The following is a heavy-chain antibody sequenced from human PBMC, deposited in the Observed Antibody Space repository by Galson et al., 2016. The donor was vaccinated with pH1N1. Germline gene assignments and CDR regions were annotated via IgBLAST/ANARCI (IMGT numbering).Heavy chain of an antibody. V-gene: IGHV1-24*01. D-gene: IGHD2-8*02. CDR3: AAAYGAGAAWWEH. J-gene: IGHJ1*01. CDR1: GYTLTEVS. Sequence: SVKVSCKVIGYTLTEVSMHWVRQAPGKGLEWMGGFAPEEGETIYAQKFQNRVIMTEDKSTDTAYLALNSLRSEDTAMYYCAAAYGAGAAWWEHWGKGPLLTVSA. CDR2: FAPEEGET.